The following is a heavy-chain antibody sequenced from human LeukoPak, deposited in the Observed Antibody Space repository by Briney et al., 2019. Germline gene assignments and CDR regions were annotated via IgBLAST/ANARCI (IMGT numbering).Heavy chain of an antibody. CDR1: GYSFSNYW. V-gene: IGHV5-51*01. CDR2: IYPGDSDT. Sequence: GESLKVSCKASGYSFSNYWIGWVRQMPGKGLEWMGVIYPGDSDTRYSPSFQGQVTISADKSITTGYLQRSSLKASDTAMYYCARAPTSVSNPYYFDYWGQGALVTVSS. CDR3: ARAPTSVSNPYYFDY. D-gene: IGHD4-11*01. J-gene: IGHJ4*02.